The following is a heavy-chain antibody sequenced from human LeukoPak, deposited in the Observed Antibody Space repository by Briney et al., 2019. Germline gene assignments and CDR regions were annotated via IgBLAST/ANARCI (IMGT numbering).Heavy chain of an antibody. Sequence: GGSLRLSCAASGFTFTNYNMHWVRQTPGKGLQWVAAILYDGSKKYYADSVKGRFSVYRDNSDYTLYLQMNNLKTEDTALYSCANFDGDSQAFHIWGLGTMVTVSS. CDR1: GFTFTNYN. V-gene: IGHV3-30*18. CDR3: ANFDGDSQAFHI. D-gene: IGHD3-9*01. CDR2: ILYDGSKK. J-gene: IGHJ3*02.